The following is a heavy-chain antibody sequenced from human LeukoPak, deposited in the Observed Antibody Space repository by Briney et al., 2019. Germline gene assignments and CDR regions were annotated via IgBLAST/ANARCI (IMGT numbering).Heavy chain of an antibody. CDR1: GYTFTGYY. V-gene: IGHV1-2*02. D-gene: IGHD4-17*01. CDR2: INPNSGGT. J-gene: IGHJ6*03. CDR3: ARDPPVTRDHYYYYMDV. Sequence: VASVKVSCKASGYTFTGYYMHWVRQAPGQGLEWMGWINPNSGGTNYAQKFQGRVTMTRDTSISTAYMELSRLRSDDTAVYYCARDPPVTRDHYYYYMDVRGKGTTVTVSS.